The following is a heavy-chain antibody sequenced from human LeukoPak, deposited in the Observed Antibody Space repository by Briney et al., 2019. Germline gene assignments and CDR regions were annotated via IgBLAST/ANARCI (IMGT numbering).Heavy chain of an antibody. CDR2: IYSGGST. Sequence: GGSLRLSCAASGFIVSSNYMSWVRQAPGKGLEWVSLIYSGGSTNYADSVKGRFTISRDNAKNTLYLQMNSLRVEDAAVYYCAAELSSPPFDYWGRGTLVTVSS. D-gene: IGHD6-13*01. J-gene: IGHJ4*02. CDR3: AAELSSPPFDY. V-gene: IGHV3-53*01. CDR1: GFIVSSNY.